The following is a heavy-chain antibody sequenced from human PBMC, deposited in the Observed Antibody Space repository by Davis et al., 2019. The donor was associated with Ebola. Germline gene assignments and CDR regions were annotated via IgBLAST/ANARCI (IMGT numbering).Heavy chain of an antibody. CDR3: ARGPSTGNSFSY. CDR2: IKQDGSEK. D-gene: IGHD6-13*01. J-gene: IGHJ4*02. CDR1: GFSFSSYW. Sequence: PGESLKISCAASGFSFSSYWMSWVRQAPGKGLEWVANIKQDGSEKYYVDSVEGRFTISRDNAKNSLYLQMNSLRAEDTAVYYCARGPSTGNSFSYWGQGTLVTVSS. V-gene: IGHV3-7*01.